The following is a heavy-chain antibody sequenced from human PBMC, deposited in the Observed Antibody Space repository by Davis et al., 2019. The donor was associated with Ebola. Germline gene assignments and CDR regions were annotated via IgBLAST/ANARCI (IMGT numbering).Heavy chain of an antibody. CDR3: ASRFITGTTGIDY. V-gene: IGHV4-34*01. D-gene: IGHD1-7*01. J-gene: IGHJ4*02. CDR1: GGSFSGYY. Sequence: MPSETLSLTCAVYGGSFSGYYWSWIRQPPGKGLEWTGEINHSGSTNYNPSLKSRVTISVDTSKNQFSLKLSSVTAADTAVYYCASRFITGTTGIDYWGQGTLVTVSS. CDR2: INHSGST.